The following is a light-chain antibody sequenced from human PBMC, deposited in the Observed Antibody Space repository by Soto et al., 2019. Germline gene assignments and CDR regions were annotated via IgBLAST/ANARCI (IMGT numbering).Light chain of an antibody. CDR2: GTS. CDR3: LHAYVFPRT. CDR1: QDIRAE. Sequence: AIPMTQSPSSLSASVGDRVTITCRASQDIRAELGWYQQKPGEAPKLLVYGTSTLQTGVPSRFSGSGACADFALAVISLQLIDFATYYCLHAYVFPRTFGEGTKVEVK. V-gene: IGKV1-6*01. J-gene: IGKJ1*01.